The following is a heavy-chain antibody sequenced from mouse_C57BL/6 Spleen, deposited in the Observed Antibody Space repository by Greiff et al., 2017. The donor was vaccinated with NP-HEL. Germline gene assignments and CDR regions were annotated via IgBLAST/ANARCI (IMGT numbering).Heavy chain of an antibody. V-gene: IGHV14-4*01. CDR2: IDPENGDT. CDR3: THLWDYDFDY. D-gene: IGHD2-4*01. J-gene: IGHJ2*01. CDR1: GFNIKDDY. Sequence: EVQLQQSGAELVRPGASVKLSCTASGFNIKDDYMHWVKQRPEQGLEWIGWIDPENGDTEYASKFQGKATITADTSSNTAYLQLSSLTSEDTAVYYCTHLWDYDFDYWGQGTTLTVSS.